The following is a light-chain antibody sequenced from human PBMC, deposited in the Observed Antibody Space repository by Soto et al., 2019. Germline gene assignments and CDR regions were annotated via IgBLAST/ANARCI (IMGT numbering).Light chain of an antibody. CDR2: GAS. V-gene: IGKV3-15*01. J-gene: IGKJ1*01. Sequence: EIVRTQSPATLSVSPGARATLSCRASQSVSSNLAWYQQKPGQAPRLLIYGASTRATGIPARFSGSGSGTEFTLTISSLQSEDFAVYYCQQYNNWPHMAFGQGTKGEVK. CDR1: QSVSSN. CDR3: QQYNNWPHMA.